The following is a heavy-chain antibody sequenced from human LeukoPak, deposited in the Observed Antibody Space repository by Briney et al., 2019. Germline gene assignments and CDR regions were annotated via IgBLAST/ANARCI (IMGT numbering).Heavy chain of an antibody. CDR1: GGSISSSSYY. D-gene: IGHD3-9*01. CDR3: ARYFDWLSPGFDY. Sequence: PSETLSLTCTVSGGSISSSSYYWGWIRQPPGKGLEWIGSIYYSGSTYYNPSLKSRVTISLDTSKNQFSLKLSSVTAADTAVYYCARYFDWLSPGFDYWGQGTLVTVSS. CDR2: IYYSGST. J-gene: IGHJ4*02. V-gene: IGHV4-39*07.